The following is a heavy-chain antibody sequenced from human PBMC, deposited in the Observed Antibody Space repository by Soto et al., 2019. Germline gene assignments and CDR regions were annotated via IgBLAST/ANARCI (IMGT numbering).Heavy chain of an antibody. J-gene: IGHJ5*02. Sequence: TSETLSLTCTVSGGSISSYYWSWIRQPPGKGLEWIGYIYYSGSTNYNPSLKSRVTISVDTSKNQFSLKLSSVTAADTAVYYCARESGITYDFWSGPPKGWFDPWGQGTLVTVSS. V-gene: IGHV4-59*01. CDR3: ARESGITYDFWSGPPKGWFDP. CDR2: IYYSGST. D-gene: IGHD3-3*01. CDR1: GGSISSYY.